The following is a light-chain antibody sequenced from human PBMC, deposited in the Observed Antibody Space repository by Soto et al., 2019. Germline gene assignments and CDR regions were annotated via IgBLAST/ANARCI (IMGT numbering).Light chain of an antibody. J-gene: IGLJ2*01. CDR2: EGS. V-gene: IGLV2-23*01. CDR3: CSYAGGSVI. CDR1: NSDVGSYNL. Sequence: QSALTQPASVSGSPGQSITISCTGTNSDVGSYNLVSWYQQHPGKAPKLMIYEGSKRPSGVSDRFSGSKSGNTASLTISELQAEDEADYYCCSYAGGSVIFGGGTKLTVL.